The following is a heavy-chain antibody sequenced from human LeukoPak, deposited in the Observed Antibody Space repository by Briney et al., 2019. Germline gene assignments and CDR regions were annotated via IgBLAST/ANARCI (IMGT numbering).Heavy chain of an antibody. CDR3: ARTTIFHRTFDY. CDR1: GFTFSSYA. J-gene: IGHJ4*02. Sequence: GGSLRLSCAVSGFTFSSYAMSWVRQAPGKGLEWVSVIYSGGSTYYADSVKGRFTISRDNSKNTLYLQMNSLRAEDTAVYYCARTTIFHRTFDYWGQGTLVTVSS. V-gene: IGHV3-53*01. D-gene: IGHD1-14*01. CDR2: IYSGGST.